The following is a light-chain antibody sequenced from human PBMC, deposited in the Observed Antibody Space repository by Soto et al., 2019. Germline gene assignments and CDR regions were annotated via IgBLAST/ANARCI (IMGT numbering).Light chain of an antibody. CDR3: MQSTQLPPT. V-gene: IGKV2D-29*02. CDR2: EVS. Sequence: DVVMTQTPLSLSVAPGQPASISCKSSQSLLHITGETFLFWYLQKPGQSPQLLIYEVSTRVSGVPDRFSGSGLGTDFTLEIRRVETDDVGIYYCMQSTQLPPTSGQGTRLEIK. CDR1: QSLLHITGETF. J-gene: IGKJ5*01.